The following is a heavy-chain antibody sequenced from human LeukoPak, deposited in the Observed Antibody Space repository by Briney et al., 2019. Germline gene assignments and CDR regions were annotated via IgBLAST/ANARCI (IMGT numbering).Heavy chain of an antibody. CDR1: GGTFSSYA. Sequence: GASVKVSCKASGGTFSSYAISWVRQAPGQGVEWMGGIIPIFGTANYAQKLQGRVTITTDESTSTAYMELSSLRSEDTAVYYCASHPPYWSGGSCPYYFVYCGQGTLVTVSS. V-gene: IGHV1-69*05. D-gene: IGHD2-15*01. CDR3: ASHPPYWSGGSCPYYFVY. J-gene: IGHJ4*02. CDR2: IIPIFGTA.